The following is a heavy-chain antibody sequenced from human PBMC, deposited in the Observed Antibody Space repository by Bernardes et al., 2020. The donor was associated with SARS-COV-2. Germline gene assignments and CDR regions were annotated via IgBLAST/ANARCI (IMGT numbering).Heavy chain of an antibody. D-gene: IGHD1-7*01. Sequence: GGSLRLSCAASGFTFSTSWMHWVRQAPGEGLVWVSRTNADGRDINYADSVKGRFTISRDNAKNTLYLYMNSLRADDTAVYYCTRAGNYRFDYWGQGTLVTGSA. CDR3: TRAGNYRFDY. V-gene: IGHV3-74*01. CDR1: GFTFSTSW. J-gene: IGHJ4*02. CDR2: TNADGRDI.